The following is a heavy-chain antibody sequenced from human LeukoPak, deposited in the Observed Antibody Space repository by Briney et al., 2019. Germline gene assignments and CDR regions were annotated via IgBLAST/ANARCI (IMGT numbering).Heavy chain of an antibody. J-gene: IGHJ5*02. D-gene: IGHD3-9*01. CDR1: GYTFTGYY. V-gene: IGHV1-2*02. Sequence: GASVKVSCKASGYTFTGYYIHWVRQAPGQGLEWMGWINPNSGGTNYAQKFQGRVTMTRDTSISTAYMELSRLRSDDTAVYYCAREGILTGYYSVLDNWFDPWGQGTLVTVSS. CDR3: AREGILTGYYSVLDNWFDP. CDR2: INPNSGGT.